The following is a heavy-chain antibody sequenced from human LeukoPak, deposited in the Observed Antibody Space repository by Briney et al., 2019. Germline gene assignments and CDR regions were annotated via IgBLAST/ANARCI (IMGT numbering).Heavy chain of an antibody. J-gene: IGHJ4*02. Sequence: PGGSLRLSCAASGFTFSSNWMTWVRQAPGKGLEWVANINQDGREKYYVDSVKGRFTISRDNAKNSLYLQMHSLRAEDTAVYYCAKNGEEFDYWGQGTLVTASS. CDR3: AKNGEEFDY. V-gene: IGHV3-7*01. D-gene: IGHD4-17*01. CDR1: GFTFSSNW. CDR2: INQDGREK.